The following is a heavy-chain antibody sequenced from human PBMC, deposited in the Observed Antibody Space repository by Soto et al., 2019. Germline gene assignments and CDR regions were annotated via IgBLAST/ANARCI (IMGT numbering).Heavy chain of an antibody. Sequence: PSETLSLTCTVSGGSISSYYWSWIRQPPGKGLEWIGYIYYSGSTNYNPSLKSRVTISVDTSKNQFSLKLSSVTAADTAVYYCARVLRPAARLGGELLSFDYWGQGTLVTVPS. D-gene: IGHD1-26*01. J-gene: IGHJ4*02. CDR2: IYYSGST. CDR1: GGSISSYY. CDR3: ARVLRPAARLGGELLSFDY. V-gene: IGHV4-59*01.